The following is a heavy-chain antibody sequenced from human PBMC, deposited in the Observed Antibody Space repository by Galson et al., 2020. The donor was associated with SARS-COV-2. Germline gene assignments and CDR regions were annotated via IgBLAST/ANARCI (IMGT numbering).Heavy chain of an antibody. V-gene: IGHV3-23*01. J-gene: IGHJ4*02. D-gene: IGHD3-22*01. CDR3: ATPYDTSTYPNY. CDR1: GFLFSSYA. Sequence: GESLKISCAGSGFLFSSYAVSWVRQAPGKGLEWVSVITRSGYSTYYADSVKGRFTVSRDNSKNTAYLQLNSLRAEDTAVYYCATPYDTSTYPNYCGQGTLVTVSS. CDR2: ITRSGYST.